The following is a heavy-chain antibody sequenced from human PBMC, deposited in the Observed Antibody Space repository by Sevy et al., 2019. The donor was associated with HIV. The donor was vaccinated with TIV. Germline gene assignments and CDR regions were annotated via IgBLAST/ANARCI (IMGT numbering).Heavy chain of an antibody. CDR2: IRKDGIEK. D-gene: IGHD2-2*01. CDR1: GFGFSSSW. J-gene: IGHJ6*02. V-gene: IGHV3-7*01. Sequence: GGSLRLSCAASGFGFSSSWMTWVRQAPGKGLEWVANIRKDGIEKYYVDFLKGRFTISRDNAKNSLYLQMNSLRAEDTEVYYCARLCTGLIYYYSSGMEVWGQGTTVTVSS. CDR3: ARLCTGLIYYYSSGMEV.